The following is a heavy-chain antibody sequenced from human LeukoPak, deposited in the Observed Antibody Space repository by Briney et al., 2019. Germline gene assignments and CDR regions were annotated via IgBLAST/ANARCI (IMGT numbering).Heavy chain of an antibody. CDR3: ARGMDSSGYYALDY. Sequence: SETLSLTCTVSGGSLSSYYWSWIRQPAGKGLEGIGRIYTSGSTNYNPSLKSRVTMSVDTSKNQFSLKLSSVTAADTAVYYCARGMDSSGYYALDYWGQGTLVTVSS. J-gene: IGHJ4*02. CDR1: GGSLSSYY. V-gene: IGHV4-4*07. D-gene: IGHD3-22*01. CDR2: IYTSGST.